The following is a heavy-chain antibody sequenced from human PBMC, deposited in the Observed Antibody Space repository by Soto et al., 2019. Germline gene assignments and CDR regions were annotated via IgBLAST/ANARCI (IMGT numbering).Heavy chain of an antibody. CDR3: ARVIGFGELVVGYFDY. V-gene: IGHV4-31*03. J-gene: IGHJ4*02. CDR1: GGSISSGGYY. D-gene: IGHD3-10*01. CDR2: IYYSGST. Sequence: SETLSLTCTVSGGSISSGGYYWSWIRQHPGKGLEWIGYIYYSGSTYYNPSLKSRVTISVDTSKNQFSLKLSSVTAADTAVYYCARVIGFGELVVGYFDYWGQGTLVTVSS.